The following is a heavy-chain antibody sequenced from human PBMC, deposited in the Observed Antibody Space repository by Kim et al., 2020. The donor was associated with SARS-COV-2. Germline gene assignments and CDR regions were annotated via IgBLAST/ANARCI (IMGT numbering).Heavy chain of an antibody. CDR3: ARHYPTGEGYFDY. J-gene: IGHJ4*02. Sequence: GESLKISCKGSGYSFTSYWIGWVRQIPGKGLEWMGIIDPGDSDTTYSPSFQGQGTISSDKSISTASLQWSSLKASDTAMYNCARHYPTGEGYFDYWGQGTLVTVSS. V-gene: IGHV5-51*01. CDR2: IDPGDSDT. D-gene: IGHD7-27*01. CDR1: GYSFTSYW.